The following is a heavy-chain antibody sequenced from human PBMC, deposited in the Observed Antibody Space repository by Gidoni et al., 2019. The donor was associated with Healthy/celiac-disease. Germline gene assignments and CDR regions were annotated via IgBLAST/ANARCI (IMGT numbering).Heavy chain of an antibody. CDR3: APIPHSGWAPWVY. Sequence: EVQLVQSGAEVKKPGATVKISCKVSGYTFTDYYIHSVQQSPGKGLEWMGLVDPEDGETIYAEKFQGRVTITADTSTDTAYMELSSLRSEDTAVYYCAPIPHSGWAPWVYWGQGTLVTVSS. J-gene: IGHJ4*02. CDR1: GYTFTDYY. CDR2: VDPEDGET. V-gene: IGHV1-69-2*01. D-gene: IGHD6-19*01.